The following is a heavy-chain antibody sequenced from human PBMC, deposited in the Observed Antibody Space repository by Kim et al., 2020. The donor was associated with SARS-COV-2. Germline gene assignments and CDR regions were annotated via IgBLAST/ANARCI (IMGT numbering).Heavy chain of an antibody. D-gene: IGHD5-18*01. Sequence: DSVKGRFTISRDNAKNSLYLQMNSLRAEDTAVYYCARASGYSYGRDYFDYWGQGTLVTVSS. V-gene: IGHV3-7*01. CDR3: ARASGYSYGRDYFDY. J-gene: IGHJ4*02.